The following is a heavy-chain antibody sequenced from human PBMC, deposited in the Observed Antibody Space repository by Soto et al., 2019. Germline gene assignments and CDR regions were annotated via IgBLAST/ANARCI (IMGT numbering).Heavy chain of an antibody. CDR2: ISSSSSYI. Sequence: EVQLVESGGGLVKPGGSLRLSCAASGFTFSSYSMNWVRQAPGKGLEWVSAISSSSSYIYYEDSEKGRVTISRDNAKNSLYLQMNSLRAEDTAVYYCARGRGYSGYNDYWGQGTLVTVSS. D-gene: IGHD5-12*01. CDR1: GFTFSSYS. CDR3: ARGRGYSGYNDY. J-gene: IGHJ4*02. V-gene: IGHV3-21*01.